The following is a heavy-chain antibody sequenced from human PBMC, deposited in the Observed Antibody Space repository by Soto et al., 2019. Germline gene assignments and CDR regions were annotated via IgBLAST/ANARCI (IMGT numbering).Heavy chain of an antibody. J-gene: IGHJ6*02. D-gene: IGHD6-19*01. CDR3: AKAIVADRYYYYGMDV. CDR2: ISWDGGST. Sequence: GGSLRLSCAASGFTFDDYTMHWVRQAPGKGLEWVSLISWDGGSTYYADSVKGRFTISRDNSKNSLYLQMNSLRTEDTALYYCAKAIVADRYYYYGMDVWGQGTTVTVSS. CDR1: GFTFDDYT. V-gene: IGHV3-43*01.